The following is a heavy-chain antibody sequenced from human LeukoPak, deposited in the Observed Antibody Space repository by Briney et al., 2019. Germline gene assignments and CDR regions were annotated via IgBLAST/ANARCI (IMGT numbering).Heavy chain of an antibody. D-gene: IGHD2-2*01. J-gene: IGHJ6*03. CDR3: ARGRDCSSTSCSQEFYYYYYMDV. V-gene: IGHV4-59*01. CDR2: IYYSGST. Sequence: SETLSLTCTVSGGSISSYYWSWIRQPPGKGLEWIGYIYYSGSTNYNPSLKSRVTISVDTSKNQFSLKLSSVTAADTAVYYCARGRDCSSTSCSQEFYYYYYMDVWGKGTTVTVSS. CDR1: GGSISSYY.